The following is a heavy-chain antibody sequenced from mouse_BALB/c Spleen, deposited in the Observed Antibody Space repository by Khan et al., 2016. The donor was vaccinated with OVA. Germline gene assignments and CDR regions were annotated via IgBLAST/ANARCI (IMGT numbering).Heavy chain of an antibody. CDR3: ARLGPGFSY. Sequence: EVQLQESGPGLVKPSQSLSLTCTVTGYSITTDYAWNWIRQFPGNKLEWMGYIGYRGSTSYNPSLQSRIPITRDTSKNQFFLQLNSVTTEDTATFYCARLGPGFSYWGQGTLVTVSA. V-gene: IGHV3-2*02. CDR2: IGYRGST. J-gene: IGHJ3*01. CDR1: GYSITTDYA. D-gene: IGHD4-1*01.